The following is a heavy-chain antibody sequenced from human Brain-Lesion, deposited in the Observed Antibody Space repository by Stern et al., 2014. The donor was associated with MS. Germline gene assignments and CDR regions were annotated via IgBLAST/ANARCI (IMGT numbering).Heavy chain of an antibody. V-gene: IGHV3-30*18. Sequence: VQLVESGGGVVPPGRPLRPSCAASGFTFSSFGMHWVRKDPGKGLEWVAVISYDGSNKYYADSVKGRFTISRDNSKNTLYMQMNSLRAEDTAVYYCAKDRQWLTYFFDYWGQGSLVTVSS. CDR2: ISYDGSNK. CDR3: AKDRQWLTYFFDY. J-gene: IGHJ4*02. CDR1: GFTFSSFG. D-gene: IGHD3-22*01.